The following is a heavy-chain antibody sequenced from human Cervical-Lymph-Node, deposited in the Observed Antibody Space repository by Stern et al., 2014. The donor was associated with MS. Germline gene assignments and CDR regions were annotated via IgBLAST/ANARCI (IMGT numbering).Heavy chain of an antibody. J-gene: IGHJ5*02. D-gene: IGHD1-26*01. CDR2: IHDSGST. Sequence: VQLVESGPGLVKPSQTLSLTCTVSGGSISSSGYYWSWIRQPADKGLEWIGRIHDSGSTYYNPSLKGRVPLSMDKAQNQFSLKLPSVTAADTAVYYCATTRWDLFTWNWFDPWGQGTLVTVSS. V-gene: IGHV4-61*02. CDR3: ATTRWDLFTWNWFDP. CDR1: GGSISSSGYY.